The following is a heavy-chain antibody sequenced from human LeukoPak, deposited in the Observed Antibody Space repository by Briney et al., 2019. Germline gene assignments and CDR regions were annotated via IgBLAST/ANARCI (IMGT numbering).Heavy chain of an antibody. CDR2: IIPIFGTA. J-gene: IGHJ4*02. CDR3: ARGTGTTFGPY. Sequence: SVTVSCTASGGTFSSYAISWVRQTPGQGLEWMGGIIPIFGTANYAQKFQGRVTITADESTSTAYMELSSLRSEDTAVYYCARGTGTTFGPYWGQGTLVTVSS. D-gene: IGHD3-16*01. CDR1: GGTFSSYA. V-gene: IGHV1-69*13.